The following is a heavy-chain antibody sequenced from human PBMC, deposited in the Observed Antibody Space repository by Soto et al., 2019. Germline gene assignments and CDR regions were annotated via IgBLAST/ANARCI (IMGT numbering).Heavy chain of an antibody. CDR1: GGPISSGGYS. Sequence: PSETLSLTCAVSGGPISSGGYSWSWIRQPPGKGLEWIGYIYHSGSTYYNPSLKSRVTISVDRSKNQFSLKLSSVTAADTAVYYCARMRGYFDYWGQGTLVTVSS. CDR2: IYHSGST. J-gene: IGHJ4*02. V-gene: IGHV4-30-2*01. CDR3: ARMRGYFDY.